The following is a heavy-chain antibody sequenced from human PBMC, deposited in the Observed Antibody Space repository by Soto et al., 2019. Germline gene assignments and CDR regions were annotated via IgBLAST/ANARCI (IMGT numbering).Heavy chain of an antibody. CDR2: ISSDGSNK. D-gene: IGHD6-13*01. CDR1: GFTFSSYG. J-gene: IGHJ4*02. V-gene: IGHV3-30*18. Sequence: QVQLVESGGGVVQPGRSLRLSCAASGFTFSSYGMHWVRQAPGKGLEWVAVISSDGSNKYYADSVKGRFTISRDNSKNPLYLQMNSLRSEDTAVDYCAKVGIAAAVGTYFDYWGQGTLVTVSS. CDR3: AKVGIAAAVGTYFDY.